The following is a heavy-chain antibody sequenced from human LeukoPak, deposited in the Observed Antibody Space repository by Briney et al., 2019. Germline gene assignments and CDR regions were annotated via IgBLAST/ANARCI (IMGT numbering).Heavy chain of an antibody. V-gene: IGHV4-61*02. Sequence: SETLSLTCTVSGGSISSGSYYWSWIRQPAGKGLEWIGRIYTSGSTNYNPSLKSRFTMSVDTSKNQFSLKLSSVTAADTAVYYCARVVTGRFGELSYPRDAFDIWGQGTMVTVSS. CDR2: IYTSGST. CDR3: ARVVTGRFGELSYPRDAFDI. D-gene: IGHD3-10*01. J-gene: IGHJ3*02. CDR1: GGSISSGSYY.